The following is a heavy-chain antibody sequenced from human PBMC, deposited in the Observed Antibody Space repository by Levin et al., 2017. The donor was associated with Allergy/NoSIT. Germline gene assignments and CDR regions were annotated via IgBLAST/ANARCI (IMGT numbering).Heavy chain of an antibody. CDR2: ISVYNGIT. V-gene: IGHV1-18*01. D-gene: IGHD6-19*01. Sequence: EASVKVSCKASGYTFTTNAINWVRQAPGQGLEWMGWISVYNGITSYAQKFQGRVTMTADTSTNIAYMELRSLRSDDTAMYYCARGRSTLAVAELISWGQGTLVTVSS. CDR1: GYTFTTNA. J-gene: IGHJ5*02. CDR3: ARGRSTLAVAELIS.